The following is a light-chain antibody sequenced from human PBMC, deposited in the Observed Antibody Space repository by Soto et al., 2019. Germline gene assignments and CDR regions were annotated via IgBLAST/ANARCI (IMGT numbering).Light chain of an antibody. J-gene: IGLJ2*01. CDR3: AAWDDSLNGVV. V-gene: IGLV1-44*01. Sequence: QSVLTQPPSESGTPGQRVTSSCSGSSSNIGSTTVNWYQQLPGTAPKLLIYSNNQRPSGVPDRFSGSKSGTSASLAISGLQSEDEADYYCAAWDDSLNGVVFGGGTKLTV. CDR1: SSNIGSTT. CDR2: SNN.